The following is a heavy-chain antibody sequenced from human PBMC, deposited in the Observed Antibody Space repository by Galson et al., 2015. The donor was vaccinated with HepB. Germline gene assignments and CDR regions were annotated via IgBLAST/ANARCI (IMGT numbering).Heavy chain of an antibody. D-gene: IGHD2-8*01. CDR2: IYYGGIT. CDR1: SGPISSSDYY. V-gene: IGHV4-39*01. J-gene: IGHJ4*02. Sequence: SETLSLTCTVSSGPISSSDYYWGWVRQPPGKGLEWIGNIYYGGITSYNPSLKSRVTISVDTSKKQFSLKLTSVTAADTAVYYCARQYCTRGSCDQLEYWGQGTLVTISS. CDR3: ARQYCTRGSCDQLEY.